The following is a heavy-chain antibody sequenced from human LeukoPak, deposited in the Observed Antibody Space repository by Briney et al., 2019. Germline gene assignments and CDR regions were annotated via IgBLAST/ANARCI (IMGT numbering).Heavy chain of an antibody. CDR1: GGSISSSSYY. D-gene: IGHD6-19*01. J-gene: IGHJ4*02. Sequence: SETLSLTCTVSGGSISSSSYYWGWIRQPPGKGLEWIGSIYYSGSTYYNPSLKSRVTISVDTPKNQFSLKLSSVTAADTAVYYCARLTPGIAVAGTVDYWGQGTLVTVSS. V-gene: IGHV4-39*01. CDR3: ARLTPGIAVAGTVDY. CDR2: IYYSGST.